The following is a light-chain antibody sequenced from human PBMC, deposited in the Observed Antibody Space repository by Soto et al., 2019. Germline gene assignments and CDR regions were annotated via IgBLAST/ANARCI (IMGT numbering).Light chain of an antibody. CDR1: SSNIGSNY. Sequence: VLTQPPSASGTPGQRVTLSCSGSSSNIGSNYVYWYQQLPGTAPKLLIYRNNQRPSGVPDRFSGSKSGTSASLAISGIRSEDGADYYCGAWDDSLSGPVFGGGTKLTVL. J-gene: IGLJ2*01. CDR2: RNN. CDR3: GAWDDSLSGPV. V-gene: IGLV1-47*01.